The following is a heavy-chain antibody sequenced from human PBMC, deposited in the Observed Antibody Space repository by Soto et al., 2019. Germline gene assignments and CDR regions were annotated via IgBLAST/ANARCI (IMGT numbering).Heavy chain of an antibody. V-gene: IGHV1-69*13. CDR3: ARDVSSDTTGFRGYDL. CDR2: FIPIFVSA. D-gene: IGHD3-10*01. J-gene: IGHJ4*02. CDR1: GGTVSSYA. Sequence: ASVKVSCKASGGTVSSYAITWVRQAPGKGLEWMGVFIPIFVSAHYAPKFQGRITITADESTSTAYTELSGLTSEDTAIYYCARDVSSDTTGFRGYDLWGQGTQVTVSS.